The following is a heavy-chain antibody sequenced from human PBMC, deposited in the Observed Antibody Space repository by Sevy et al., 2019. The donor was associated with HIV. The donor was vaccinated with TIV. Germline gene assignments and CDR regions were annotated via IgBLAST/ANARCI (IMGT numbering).Heavy chain of an antibody. CDR3: AKDFCSGGSCYSAFVY. J-gene: IGHJ4*02. D-gene: IGHD2-15*01. Sequence: ASVKVSCKASGYTFTSYIIYWVRQAPGQRPECMGWISAANGDTKYSQKFQGRVTFTRDTSASTAYMELGSLKSEDTAVYYCAKDFCSGGSCYSAFVYWGQGTLVTVSS. CDR1: GYTFTSYI. CDR2: ISAANGDT. V-gene: IGHV1-3*01.